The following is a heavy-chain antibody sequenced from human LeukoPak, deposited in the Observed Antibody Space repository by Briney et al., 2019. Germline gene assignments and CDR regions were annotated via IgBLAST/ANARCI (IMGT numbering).Heavy chain of an antibody. J-gene: IGHJ3*02. Sequence: SVRVSCKASGDTFSRYAISWVRQAPGQGLEWMGRITPMSGTAGHAQDRLTITADIYTNTVYMDLSSLRSDDTAVYYCAGDPPGTPIGFDIWGQGTLVTVSS. CDR3: AGDPPGTPIGFDI. CDR2: ITPMSGTA. D-gene: IGHD3-10*01. V-gene: IGHV1-69*06. CDR1: GDTFSRYA.